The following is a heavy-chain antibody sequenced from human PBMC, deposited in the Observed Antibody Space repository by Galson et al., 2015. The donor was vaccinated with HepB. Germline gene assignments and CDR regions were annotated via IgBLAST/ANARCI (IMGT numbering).Heavy chain of an antibody. CDR3: CWVGQWPTFDY. D-gene: IGHD6-19*01. J-gene: IGHJ4*02. CDR2: ISGSGGST. V-gene: IGHV3-23*01. Sequence: SLRLSCAASGFTFSSYAMSWVRQAPGKGLEWVSAISGSGGSTYYADSVKGRFTISRDNSKNTLYLQMNSLRAEDTAVYYVCWVGQWPTFDYWGQGTLVTVSS. CDR1: GFTFSSYA.